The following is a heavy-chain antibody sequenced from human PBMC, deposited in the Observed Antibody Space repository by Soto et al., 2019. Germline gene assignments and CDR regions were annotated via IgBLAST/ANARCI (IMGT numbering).Heavy chain of an antibody. J-gene: IGHJ5*02. CDR3: ARGQHHYDSSALNWLDP. D-gene: IGHD3-22*01. Sequence: ASVKVSCKASGYTFTGYYMHWVRQAPGQGLEWMGWINPNSGGTNYAQKFQGWVTMTRDTSISTAYMELSRLRSDDTAVYYCARGQHHYDSSALNWLDPWGQGTLVTVYS. CDR2: INPNSGGT. CDR1: GYTFTGYY. V-gene: IGHV1-2*04.